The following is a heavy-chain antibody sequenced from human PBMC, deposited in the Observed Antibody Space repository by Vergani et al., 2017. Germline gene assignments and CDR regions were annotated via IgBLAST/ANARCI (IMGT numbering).Heavy chain of an antibody. D-gene: IGHD2-21*01. CDR2: IYPIDSKI. CDR3: TRHVPCGDGACLHFDH. J-gene: IGHJ4*02. V-gene: IGHV5-51*01. Sequence: EVQLVQSGAEVKKPGESLKISCQGSGYSFTSYWIGWVRQMPGKGLEWMGIIYPIDSKIAYSPSFQGQAIMSLDKSITTAYLQWRSLKASDTAIYYCTRHVPCGDGACLHFDHWGQGTQVTVSS. CDR1: GYSFTSYW.